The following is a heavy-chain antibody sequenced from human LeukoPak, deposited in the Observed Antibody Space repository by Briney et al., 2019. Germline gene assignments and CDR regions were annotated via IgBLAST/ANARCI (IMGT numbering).Heavy chain of an antibody. CDR3: AKDPRQQQLVPY. Sequence: GGSLRLSCAASGFTFSSYGMHWVRQAPGKGLEWVAFIRYDGSNKYYADSVKGRFTISRDNSKNTLYLQMNSLRAEDTAVYYCAKDPRQQQLVPYWGQGTLVTVSS. CDR1: GFTFSSYG. J-gene: IGHJ4*02. V-gene: IGHV3-30*02. CDR2: IRYDGSNK. D-gene: IGHD6-13*01.